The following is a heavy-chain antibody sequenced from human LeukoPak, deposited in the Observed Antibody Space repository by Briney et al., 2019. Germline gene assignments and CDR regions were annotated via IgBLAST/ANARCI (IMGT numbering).Heavy chain of an antibody. CDR1: GHTFTGYY. V-gene: IGHV1-2*02. CDR2: INPNSGDT. Sequence: ASVKVSCKASGHTFTGYYIHWVRQAPGQGLEWMGWINPNSGDTNYAQKFQGRVTMTRDTSISTAYMELSRLRSDDTALYYCARGVAGTYYYYYMDVWGKGTTVTVSS. J-gene: IGHJ6*03. CDR3: ARGVAGTYYYYYMDV. D-gene: IGHD6-19*01.